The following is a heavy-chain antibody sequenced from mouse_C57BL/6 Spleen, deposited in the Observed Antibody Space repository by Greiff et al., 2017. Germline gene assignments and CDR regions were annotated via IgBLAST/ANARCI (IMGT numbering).Heavy chain of an antibody. CDR2: IDPSDSYT. D-gene: IGHD2-4*01. CDR3: ARRGDKNDYDGGFYAMDY. V-gene: IGHV1-69*01. CDR1: GYTFTSYW. J-gene: IGHJ4*01. Sequence: VQLQQPGAELVMPGASLKLSCKASGYTFTSYWMHWVKQRPGQGLEWIGEIDPSDSYTNYNQKFKGKSTLTVDKSSSTAYMQLSSLTSEDSAVYYCARRGDKNDYDGGFYAMDYWGQGTSGTVSS.